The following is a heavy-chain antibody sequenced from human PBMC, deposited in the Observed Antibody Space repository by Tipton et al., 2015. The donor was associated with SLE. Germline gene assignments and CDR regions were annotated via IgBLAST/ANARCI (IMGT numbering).Heavy chain of an antibody. J-gene: IGHJ4*02. CDR3: AREDSSGANDFDY. CDR2: INDSGIT. V-gene: IGHV4-34*09. D-gene: IGHD3-22*01. CDR1: GGSFSGYY. Sequence: TLSLTCEVYGGSFSGYYWNWIRQPPGKGLEWIGEINDSGITNYNPSLKSRVTISVDTSKNQFSLKLSSVTAADTAVYYCAREDSSGANDFDYWGQGTLVTVSS.